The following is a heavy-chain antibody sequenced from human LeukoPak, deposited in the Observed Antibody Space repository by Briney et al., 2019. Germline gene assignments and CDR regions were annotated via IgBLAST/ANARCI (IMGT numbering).Heavy chain of an antibody. J-gene: IGHJ3*02. V-gene: IGHV4-59*01. CDR2: IYYSGST. D-gene: IGHD1-26*01. Sequence: SSETLSLTCTVSGGSISSYYWSWLRQPPGKGLEWVGYIYYSGSTNYHPSLKSRVTISVDTSKNQCSLKLTSVTAADTDVYYCARGGRWWVSSGSHRDAFDIWGQGTMVTVSS. CDR3: ARGGRWWVSSGSHRDAFDI. CDR1: GGSISSYY.